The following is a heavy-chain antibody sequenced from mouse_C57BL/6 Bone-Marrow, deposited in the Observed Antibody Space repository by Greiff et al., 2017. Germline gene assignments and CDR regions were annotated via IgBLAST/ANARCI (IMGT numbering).Heavy chain of an antibody. CDR2: INPYNGGT. V-gene: IGHV1-19*01. CDR3: AKGAAQAPWFAY. CDR1: GYTFTDYY. D-gene: IGHD3-2*02. J-gene: IGHJ3*01. Sequence: EVQLQQSGPVLVKPGASVKMSCKASGYTFTDYYMNWVKQSHGKSLVWIGVINPYNGGTSYNQTFKGKATLTVDKSSSKAYMKLNSLTSEDSGVYYCAKGAAQAPWFAYWGQGTLVTVSA.